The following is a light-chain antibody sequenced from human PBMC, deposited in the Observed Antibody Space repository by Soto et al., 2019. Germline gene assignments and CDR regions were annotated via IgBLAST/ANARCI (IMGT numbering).Light chain of an antibody. CDR1: SSYVGGYNY. CDR2: DVS. J-gene: IGLJ1*01. Sequence: QSALTQPASVSGSPGQSITISCTGTSSYVGGYNYVSWYQQHPGKDPKLMIYDVSNRPSGVSNRFSGSKSGNTASLTISGLQAEDEADYYCSSYTSSITYVFGTGTKLTVL. CDR3: SSYTSSITYV. V-gene: IGLV2-14*01.